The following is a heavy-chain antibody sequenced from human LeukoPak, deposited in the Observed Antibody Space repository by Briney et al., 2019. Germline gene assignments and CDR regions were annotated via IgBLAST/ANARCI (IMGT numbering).Heavy chain of an antibody. CDR2: ISSSSSTI. V-gene: IGHV3-48*04. J-gene: IGHJ4*02. CDR1: GFTFNSYS. D-gene: IGHD2-15*01. CDR3: ARERCSGGGCYRSGFDY. Sequence: GGSLRLSCAASGFTFNSYSMNWVRQAPGKGLEWVSYISSSSSTIYYADSVKGRFTISRDNAKNSLYLQMNSLRAEDTAVYYCARERCSGGGCYRSGFDYWGQGTLVTVSS.